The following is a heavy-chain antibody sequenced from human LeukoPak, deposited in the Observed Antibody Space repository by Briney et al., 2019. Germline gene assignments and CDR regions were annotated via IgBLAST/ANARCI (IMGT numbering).Heavy chain of an antibody. CDR3: AKALGGLWLLLYFDY. D-gene: IGHD3-22*01. V-gene: IGHV3-23*01. CDR1: GFTVSSYG. Sequence: PGGSLRLSCAASGFTVSSYGMSWVRQAPGKGLEWVSAISGSGGSTYYADCVKGRFTICRDNCKNTLYLQMNSLRAEDTAVYYCAKALGGLWLLLYFDYWGQGTLVTVSS. CDR2: ISGSGGST. J-gene: IGHJ4*02.